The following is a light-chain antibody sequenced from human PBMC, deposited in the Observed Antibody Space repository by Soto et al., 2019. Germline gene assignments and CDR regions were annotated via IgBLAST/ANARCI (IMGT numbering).Light chain of an antibody. V-gene: IGLV2-14*01. Sequence: LTQPAYVSGSPGQSITIACTGTSSDVGGYNYVSWYQQHPGKAPKLMIYDVSNRPSGVPNRFSGSKSGNTASLTISGLQADDEADYYCSPYTSSSTLYDFGTGTKVTVL. CDR2: DVS. CDR1: SSDVGGYNY. J-gene: IGLJ1*01. CDR3: SPYTSSSTLYD.